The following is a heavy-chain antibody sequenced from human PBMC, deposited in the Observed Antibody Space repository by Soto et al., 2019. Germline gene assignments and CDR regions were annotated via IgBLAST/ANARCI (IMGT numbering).Heavy chain of an antibody. V-gene: IGHV3-23*01. CDR1: GFTISRNA. D-gene: IGHD1-1*01. Sequence: GSLRLSCAASGFTISRNAMYWVRQAQGKGLEWVSAISERGDTTHYADSVKGRFTISRDTSTNTLYLQLNTLRADDTAVYYCARDKPGTTSFDYWGQGTLVTVSS. J-gene: IGHJ4*02. CDR3: ARDKPGTTSFDY. CDR2: ISERGDTT.